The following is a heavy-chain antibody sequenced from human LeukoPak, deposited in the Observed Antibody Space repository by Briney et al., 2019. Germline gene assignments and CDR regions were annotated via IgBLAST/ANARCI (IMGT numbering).Heavy chain of an antibody. CDR3: ARGMTRPTDYMDV. D-gene: IGHD1-26*01. CDR1: GGSISSYY. J-gene: IGHJ6*03. Sequence: PSETLSLTCTVSGGSISSYYWSGIRQPPGKGLEWIGYTCYSGSTNYNPSLKSRVTISVDTSKNQFSLKLSSVTAADTAVYYCARGMTRPTDYMDVWGKGTTVTVSS. V-gene: IGHV4-59*01. CDR2: TCYSGST.